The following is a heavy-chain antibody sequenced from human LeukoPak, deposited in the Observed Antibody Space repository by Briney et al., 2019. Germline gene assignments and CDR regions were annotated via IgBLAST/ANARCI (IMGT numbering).Heavy chain of an antibody. J-gene: IGHJ4*02. CDR2: ISHSGST. CDR3: ARSWNYGSGSLSY. Sequence: SETLSLTCAVYGVSFSGYYWSWVRQPPGKGLEWIAEISHSGSTKYNPSLMSRVTISVDTSKKQFSLKQSSVTAADTAVYYCARSWNYGSGSLSYWGQGTLVTVSS. CDR1: GVSFSGYY. V-gene: IGHV4-34*01. D-gene: IGHD3-10*01.